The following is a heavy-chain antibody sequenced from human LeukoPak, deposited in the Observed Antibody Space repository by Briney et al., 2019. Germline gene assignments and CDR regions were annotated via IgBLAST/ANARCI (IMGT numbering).Heavy chain of an antibody. Sequence: SETLSLTCTVSGGSISSSSYYWGWIRQPPGKGLEWIGSIYYSGSTYYNPSLKSRVTISVDTSKNQFSLKLSSVTAADTAVYYCARHADYYYYYMDVWDKGTTVTVSS. CDR1: GGSISSSSYY. V-gene: IGHV4-39*01. CDR2: IYYSGST. CDR3: ARHADYYYYYMDV. J-gene: IGHJ6*03.